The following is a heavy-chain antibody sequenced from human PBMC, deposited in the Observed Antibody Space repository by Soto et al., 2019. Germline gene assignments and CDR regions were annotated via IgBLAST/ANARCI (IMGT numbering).Heavy chain of an antibody. CDR3: VRGYSYV. D-gene: IGHD5-18*01. CDR2: ISSGGGTT. CDR1: GFSFSIFA. Sequence: EVHLLESGGGFLQPGGSLRLSCAASGFSFSIFAMNWVRQAPGKGLEWVSTISSGGGTTLYADSVKGRFTISRDNSKNTVSLQINSLRAEDTAVYYCVRGYSYVWGQGTLVTVSS. V-gene: IGHV3-23*01. J-gene: IGHJ4*02.